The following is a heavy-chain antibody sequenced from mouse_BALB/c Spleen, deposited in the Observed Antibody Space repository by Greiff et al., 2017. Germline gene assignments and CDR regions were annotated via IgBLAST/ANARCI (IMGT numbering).Heavy chain of an antibody. D-gene: IGHD2-14*01. J-gene: IGHJ3*01. V-gene: IGHV1-5*01. CDR1: GYTFTSYW. CDR3: TIKRYDVWFAY. Sequence: EAQLQESGTVLARPGASVKMSCKASGYTFTSYWMHWVKQRPGQGLEWIGAIYPGNSDTSYNQKFKGKAKLTAVTSTSTAYMELSSLTNEDSAVYYCTIKRYDVWFAYWGQGTLVTVSA. CDR2: IYPGNSDT.